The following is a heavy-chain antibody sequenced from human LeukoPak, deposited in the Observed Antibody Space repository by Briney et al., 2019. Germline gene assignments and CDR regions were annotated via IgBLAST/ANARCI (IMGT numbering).Heavy chain of an antibody. J-gene: IGHJ3*02. V-gene: IGHV3-23*01. CDR3: AKDRDYYGSGTDAFDI. CDR1: GFTFSSYA. CDR2: ISGSGGTT. Sequence: GGSLRLSCAASGFTFSSYAMSWVRQAPGKGLEWVSSISGSGGTTYYADSVKGRFTIYRDNAKNSLYLQMNSLRAEDTALYYCAKDRDYYGSGTDAFDIWGQGTMVTVSS. D-gene: IGHD3-10*01.